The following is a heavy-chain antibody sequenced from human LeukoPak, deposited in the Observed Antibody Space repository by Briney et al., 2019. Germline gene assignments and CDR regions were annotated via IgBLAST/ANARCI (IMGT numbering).Heavy chain of an antibody. CDR1: GGSIYRCC. J-gene: IGHJ3*02. V-gene: IGHV4-59*08. CDR3: ARRVPLLRRRDSFDI. D-gene: IGHD2-15*01. CDR2: IYYSEST. Sequence: PSETLSLTCTVSGGSIYRCCWHWLRQPPRKGLEWVGYIYYSESTNYNHSLKSRVTIPVDTSKNQFSLKLSLVTAADAAVYYCARRVPLLRRRDSFDIWGQGTMVTVSS.